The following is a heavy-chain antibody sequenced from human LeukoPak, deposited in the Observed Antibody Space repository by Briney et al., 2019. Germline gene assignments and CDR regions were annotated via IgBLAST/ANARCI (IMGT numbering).Heavy chain of an antibody. Sequence: PSETLSLTCTVSGDSISNYYWSWIRQPPGKGLERIGYIYTSGSTSYNPSLKSRLTISVDTSKNQFSLKLSSVTAADTAVYYCAREVSIATSSGGFDPWGQGTLVTVSS. D-gene: IGHD6-6*01. CDR1: GDSISNYY. J-gene: IGHJ5*02. CDR3: AREVSIATSSGGFDP. V-gene: IGHV4-4*09. CDR2: IYTSGST.